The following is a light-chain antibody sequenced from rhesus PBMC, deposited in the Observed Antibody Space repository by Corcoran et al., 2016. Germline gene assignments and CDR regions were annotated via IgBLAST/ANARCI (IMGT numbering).Light chain of an antibody. CDR1: QSVSSW. CDR3: LQYSSSPFT. Sequence: DIQMTQSPSSLSSSVGDTVTITFRATQSVSSWLDWYQQKPGKVPNRLTYKASSLQSGVPSRFGGPGSGTDITLTIRSLQPEDCATYYCLQYSSSPFTFGPGTKLDIK. V-gene: IGKV1-22*01. J-gene: IGKJ3*01. CDR2: KAS.